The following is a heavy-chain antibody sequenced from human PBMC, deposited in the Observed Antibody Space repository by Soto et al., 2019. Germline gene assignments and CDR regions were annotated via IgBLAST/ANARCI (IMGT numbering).Heavy chain of an antibody. V-gene: IGHV1-2*04. D-gene: IGHD5-12*01. Sequence: QVQLVQSGAEVKKPGASVKVSCKASGYTFTGYYMHWVRQAPGQGLEWMGWINPNSGGTNYAQKFQGWVTMTRDTSISTAYMELSRLRSDDTAVYYCARDATVATAGTGMVVWGQGTTVTVSS. CDR1: GYTFTGYY. J-gene: IGHJ6*02. CDR3: ARDATVATAGTGMVV. CDR2: INPNSGGT.